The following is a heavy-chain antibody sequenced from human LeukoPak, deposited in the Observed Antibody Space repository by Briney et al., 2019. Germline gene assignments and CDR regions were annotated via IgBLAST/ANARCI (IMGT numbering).Heavy chain of an antibody. Sequence: GGSLRLSCVASGFTFSSYAMSWVRQAPGKGLEWVSAISSNGGSKYYADAVKGRFTISRDNSKNTLYLQMNSLRAEDTVVYYCATPSSGYYGYYFDYWGQGTLVTVSS. CDR3: ATPSSGYYGYYFDY. V-gene: IGHV3-23*01. D-gene: IGHD3-22*01. J-gene: IGHJ4*02. CDR1: GFTFSSYA. CDR2: ISSNGGSK.